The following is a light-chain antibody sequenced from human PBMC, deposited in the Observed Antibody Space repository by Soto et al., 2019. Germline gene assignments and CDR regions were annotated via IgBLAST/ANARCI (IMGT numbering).Light chain of an antibody. J-gene: IGKJ2*01. V-gene: IGKV1-39*01. CDR3: QQSYSSPYT. CDR2: GAS. Sequence: DIQVTQSPSSLSASVGDRVTITCRASQTINYFLSWYQQQPGKAPKLLIYGASILQSGVPSRFSGSGSGTDFTLTISSLQPEDFASYYCQQSYSSPYTFGQGTKVDIK. CDR1: QTINYF.